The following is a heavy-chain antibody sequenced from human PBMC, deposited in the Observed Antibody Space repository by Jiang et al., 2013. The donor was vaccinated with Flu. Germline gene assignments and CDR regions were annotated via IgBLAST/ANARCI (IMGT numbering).Heavy chain of an antibody. D-gene: IGHD2-2*02. J-gene: IGHJ5*02. CDR3: AKDLHVVVPAAIGIDP. CDR1: GFTFSSYG. Sequence: AASGFTFSSYGMHWVRQAPGKGLEWVAVISYDGSNKYYADSVKGRFTISRDNSKNTLYLQMNSLRAEDTAVYYCAKDLHVVVPAAIGIDPWGQGTLVTVSS. V-gene: IGHV3-30*18. CDR2: ISYDGSNK.